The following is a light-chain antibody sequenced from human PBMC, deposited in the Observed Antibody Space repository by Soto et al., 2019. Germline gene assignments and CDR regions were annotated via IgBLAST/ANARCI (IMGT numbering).Light chain of an antibody. V-gene: IGLV2-14*01. Sequence: SVLTQPASVSGSPGQSITISCTGTSSDVGGSNYVSWYQQLPGKAPKLMIYDVSDRPSGVSNRFSGSKSGNTASLTISGLQAEDEADYYCSSYTSSSLYVFGTGTKLTVL. CDR3: SSYTSSSLYV. CDR2: DVS. J-gene: IGLJ1*01. CDR1: SSDVGGSNY.